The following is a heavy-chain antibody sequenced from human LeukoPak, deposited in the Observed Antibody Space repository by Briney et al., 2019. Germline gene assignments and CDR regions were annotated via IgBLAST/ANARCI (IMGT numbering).Heavy chain of an antibody. CDR3: AREIRIVVVTSIPGLAEYFQD. V-gene: IGHV3-23*01. CDR1: GLTSSIYA. CDR2: ITSRGEST. J-gene: IGHJ1*01. Sequence: GRSLRPSSAASGLTSSIYATGWVRHAPEEGLRWVSSITSRGESTSYRDSVKGRFTNSRDNSKNTLYIQMNCLRPADTAVYYWAREIRIVVVTSIPGLAEYFQDWGQGTLVTASS. D-gene: IGHD2-21*02.